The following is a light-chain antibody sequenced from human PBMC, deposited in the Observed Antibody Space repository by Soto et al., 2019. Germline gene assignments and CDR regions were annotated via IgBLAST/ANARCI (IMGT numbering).Light chain of an antibody. Sequence: EIVMTQSPATLSVSPGERATLSCRASQSVSNNLAWYQQKPGQAPRLLIYHASTRATGIPASFSGSGSGTGFTLTISRLQADDVAVYYCHQYNKWPLAFGGGTRVEIK. CDR3: HQYNKWPLA. V-gene: IGKV3-15*01. J-gene: IGKJ4*01. CDR1: QSVSNN. CDR2: HAS.